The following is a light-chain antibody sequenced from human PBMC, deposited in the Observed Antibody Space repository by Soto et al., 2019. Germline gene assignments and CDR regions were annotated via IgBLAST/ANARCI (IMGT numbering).Light chain of an antibody. V-gene: IGKV3-15*01. CDR2: SAS. J-gene: IGKJ2*01. CDR1: QSVKRN. CDR3: QQYNNWPHT. Sequence: EIEMTQSPATLSVSPGVRATLSCRASQSVKRNLAWYQQTPGQAPRLLIHSASTRATGIAARFSGSGSGTEFTLTISRLQSEDLGVYYCQQYNNWPHTFGQGTKLLIK.